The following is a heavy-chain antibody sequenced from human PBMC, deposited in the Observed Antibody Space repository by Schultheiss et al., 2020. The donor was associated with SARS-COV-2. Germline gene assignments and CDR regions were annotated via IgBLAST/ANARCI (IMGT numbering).Heavy chain of an antibody. Sequence: SETLSLTCSVSGGSISSSSYYWSWIRQPPGKGLEWIGYIYYSGSTNYNPSLKSRVTISVDTSKNQFSLKLSSVTAADTAVYYCARHANGYNWPEYFDYWGRGTLVTVSS. D-gene: IGHD5-24*01. CDR1: GGSISSSSYY. CDR3: ARHANGYNWPEYFDY. V-gene: IGHV4-61*01. CDR2: IYYSGST. J-gene: IGHJ4*02.